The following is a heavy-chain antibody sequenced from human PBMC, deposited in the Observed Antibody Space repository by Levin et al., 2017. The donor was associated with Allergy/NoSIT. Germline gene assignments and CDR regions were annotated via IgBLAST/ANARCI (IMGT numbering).Heavy chain of an antibody. V-gene: IGHV4-34*01. CDR3: ARDQLVVPARYYYYYYGMDV. CDR2: INHSGST. D-gene: IGHD2-2*01. J-gene: IGHJ6*02. Sequence: SETLSLTCAVYGGSFSGYYWSWIRQPPGKGLEWIGEINHSGSTNYNPSLKSRVTISVDTSKNQFSLKLSSVTAADTAVYYCARDQLVVPARYYYYYYGMDVWGQGTTVTVSS. CDR1: GGSFSGYY.